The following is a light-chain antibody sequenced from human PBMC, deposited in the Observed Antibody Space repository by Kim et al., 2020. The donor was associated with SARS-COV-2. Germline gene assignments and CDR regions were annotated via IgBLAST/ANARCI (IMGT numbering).Light chain of an antibody. CDR1: RGIHNY. CDR2: AAS. J-gene: IGKJ1*01. CDR3: QKYNTAPWT. Sequence: GDRVTITCRASRGIHNYLAWYQQKPGKVPKRLIYAASTLHSGVPSRFSGSGSGTDFTLIISSLQPEDVATYYCQKYNTAPWTFGQGTKLDIK. V-gene: IGKV1-27*01.